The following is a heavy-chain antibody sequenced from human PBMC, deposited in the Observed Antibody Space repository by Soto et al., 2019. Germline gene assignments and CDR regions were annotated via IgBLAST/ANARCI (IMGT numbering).Heavy chain of an antibody. CDR3: ARGAGMVDYYYYYGMDV. CDR1: GGSISSGDYH. D-gene: IGHD3-10*01. J-gene: IGHJ6*02. Sequence: SETLSLTCTVSGGSISSGDYHWSWIRQPPGKGLEWIGYIYYSGSTNYNPSLKSRVTISVDTSKNQFSLKLSSVTAADTAVYYCARGAGMVDYYYYYGMDVWGQGTTVTVSS. CDR2: IYYSGST. V-gene: IGHV4-30-4*01.